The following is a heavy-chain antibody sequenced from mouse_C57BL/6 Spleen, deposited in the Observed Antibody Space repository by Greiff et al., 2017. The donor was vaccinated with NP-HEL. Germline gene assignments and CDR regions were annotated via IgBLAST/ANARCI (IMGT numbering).Heavy chain of an antibody. J-gene: IGHJ4*01. Sequence: EVQVVESGEGLVKPGGSLKLSCAASGFTFSSYAMSWVRQTPEKRLEWVAYISSGGDYIYYADTVKGRFTISRDNARNTLYLQMSSLKSEDTAMYYCTRGDGNYRYRYAMDYWGQGTSVTVSS. CDR3: TRGDGNYRYRYAMDY. V-gene: IGHV5-9-1*02. CDR1: GFTFSSYA. CDR2: ISSGGDYI. D-gene: IGHD2-1*01.